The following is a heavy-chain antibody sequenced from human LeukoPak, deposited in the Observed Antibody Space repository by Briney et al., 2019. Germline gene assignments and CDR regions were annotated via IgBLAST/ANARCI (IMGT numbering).Heavy chain of an antibody. D-gene: IGHD6-19*01. V-gene: IGHV3-74*01. CDR2: VNSDGSST. J-gene: IGHJ4*02. Sequence: GGSLRLSCAASGFTFSSYWMHWVRQAPGKGLVWVSRVNSDGSSTTYADSVKGRFTISRDDAKNTLYLQMNSLRAEDTAVYYCARGSTQYSSGWYGLDYWGQGTLVTVSS. CDR3: ARGSTQYSSGWYGLDY. CDR1: GFTFSSYW.